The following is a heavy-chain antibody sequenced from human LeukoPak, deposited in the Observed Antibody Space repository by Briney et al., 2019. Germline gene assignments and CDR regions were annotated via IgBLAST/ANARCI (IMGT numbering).Heavy chain of an antibody. Sequence: ASVKVSCKASGYTFTSYYMHWVRQAPGQGLEWMGIINPSGGSTSYAQKFQGRVTMARDMSTTTDYMELSSLRSEDTAVYYCARDNSVGDIAWWFDPWGQGTLVTVSS. CDR3: ARDNSVGDIAWWFDP. CDR2: INPSGGST. V-gene: IGHV1-46*01. J-gene: IGHJ5*02. CDR1: GYTFTSYY. D-gene: IGHD3-16*02.